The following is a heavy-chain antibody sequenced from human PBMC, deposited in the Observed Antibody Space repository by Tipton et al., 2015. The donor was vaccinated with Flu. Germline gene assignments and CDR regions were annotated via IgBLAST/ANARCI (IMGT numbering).Heavy chain of an antibody. J-gene: IGHJ4*02. D-gene: IGHD1-7*01. CDR1: GGSFNNYY. V-gene: IGHV4-59*01. Sequence: LRLSCTVSGGSFNNYYWSWIRQPPGKGLEWMGYIFYSGSTNYNPSLDSRVTMSLDTSKNQFSLKLSSVPAADTAVYYCARSGSGTTWPIWCQGTLVTVSA. CDR3: ARSGSGTTWPI. CDR2: IFYSGST.